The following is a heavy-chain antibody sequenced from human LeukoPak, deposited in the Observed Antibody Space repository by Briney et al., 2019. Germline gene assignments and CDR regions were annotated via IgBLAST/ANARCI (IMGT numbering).Heavy chain of an antibody. CDR3: ARGRGSGSYSRPAGRRLSTYFDY. J-gene: IGHJ4*02. Sequence: SETLSLTCAVYGGSFSGYYWSWIRQPPGKGLEWIGEINHSGSTNYNPSLKSRVTISVDTSKNQFSPKLSSVTAADTAVYYCARGRGSGSYSRPAGRRLSTYFDYWAQGTLVTVSS. CDR2: INHSGST. V-gene: IGHV4-34*01. D-gene: IGHD1-26*01. CDR1: GGSFSGYY.